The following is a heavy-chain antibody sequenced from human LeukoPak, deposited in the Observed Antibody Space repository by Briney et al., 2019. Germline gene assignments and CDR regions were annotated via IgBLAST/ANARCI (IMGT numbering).Heavy chain of an antibody. CDR1: GFTFSSYA. CDR3: ARGGTGYSSGWYYFDY. J-gene: IGHJ4*02. CDR2: ISYDGSNK. D-gene: IGHD6-19*01. V-gene: IGHV3-30-3*01. Sequence: GGSLRLSCAASGFTFSSYAMHWVRQAPGKGLEWVAVISYDGSNKYYADSVKGRFTISRDNSKNTLYLQMNSLRAEDTAVYYCARGGTGYSSGWYYFDYWGQGTLVTVSS.